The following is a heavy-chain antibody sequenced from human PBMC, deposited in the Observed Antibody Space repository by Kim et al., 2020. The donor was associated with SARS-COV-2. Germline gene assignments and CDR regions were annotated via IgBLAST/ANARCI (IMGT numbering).Heavy chain of an antibody. CDR2: ISYDGSNK. D-gene: IGHD6-19*01. CDR1: GFTFSSYA. V-gene: IGHV3-30*04. CDR3: ASSRIAVAGPFDY. J-gene: IGHJ4*02. Sequence: GGSLRLFCAASGFTFSSYAMHWVRQAPGKGLEWVAVISYDGSNKYYADSVKGRFTISRDNSKNTLYLQMNSLRAEDTAVYYCASSRIAVAGPFDYWGQGTLVTVSS.